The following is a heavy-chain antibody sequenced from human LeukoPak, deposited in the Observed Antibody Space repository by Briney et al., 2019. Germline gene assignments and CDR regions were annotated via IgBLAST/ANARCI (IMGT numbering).Heavy chain of an antibody. CDR3: ARGAPYCSSTSCYYFDY. V-gene: IGHV4-39*07. J-gene: IGHJ4*02. Sequence: SETLSLTCTVSGGSISSSSYYWGWIRQPPGKGLEWIGSIYYSGSTYYNPSLKSRVTISVDTSKNQFSLKLSSVTAADTAVYYCARGAPYCSSTSCYYFDYWGQGTLVTVSS. CDR1: GGSISSSSYY. CDR2: IYYSGST. D-gene: IGHD2-2*01.